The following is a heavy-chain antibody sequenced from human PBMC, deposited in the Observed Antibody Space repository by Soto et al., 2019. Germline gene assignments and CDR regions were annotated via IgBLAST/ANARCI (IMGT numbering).Heavy chain of an antibody. CDR2: INHDGYT. CDR1: GGSIINYY. J-gene: IGHJ6*02. V-gene: IGHV4-59*08. CDR3: AGQGYGPQHGRVDA. D-gene: IGHD1-1*01. Sequence: QVQLQQSGPGLVKPSETLSLTCTVSGGSIINYYCSWFRQSPGKGLEWIGYINHDGYTAYNLSLKRRIPMSAKTSTTRSALMLGSVTATGAAVYYCAGQGYGPQHGRVDAWGQGTTVIVSS.